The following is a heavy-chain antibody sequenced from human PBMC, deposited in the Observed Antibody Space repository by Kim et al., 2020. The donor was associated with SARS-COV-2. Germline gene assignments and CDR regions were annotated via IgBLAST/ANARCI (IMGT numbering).Heavy chain of an antibody. CDR3: TNPNVAVAVPGYYFDY. Sequence: ASVKGRFTISRDDSKNTAYLQMNSLKTEDTAVYYCTNPNVAVAVPGYYFDYWGQGTLVTVSS. J-gene: IGHJ4*02. V-gene: IGHV3-73*01. D-gene: IGHD6-19*01.